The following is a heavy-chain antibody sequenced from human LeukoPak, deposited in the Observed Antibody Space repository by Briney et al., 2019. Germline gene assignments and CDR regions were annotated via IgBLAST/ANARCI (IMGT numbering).Heavy chain of an antibody. Sequence: SQTLSLTCAISGDSVSSNSAAWNWIRQSPSRGLEWLGRTVYRSKWYYDYAVSVQGRITINADTSKNQFSLHLNSATPEDTAVYYCARSTALVGDDWVDPWGQGTLVTVSS. D-gene: IGHD2-21*01. CDR1: GDSVSSNSAA. V-gene: IGHV6-1*01. J-gene: IGHJ5*02. CDR3: ARSTALVGDDWVDP. CDR2: TVYRSKWYY.